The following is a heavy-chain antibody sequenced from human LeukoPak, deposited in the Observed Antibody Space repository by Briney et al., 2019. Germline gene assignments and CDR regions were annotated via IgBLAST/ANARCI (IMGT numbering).Heavy chain of an antibody. V-gene: IGHV1-69*05. CDR3: ARDYYDSSGYFGY. CDR1: GGTFSSYA. Sequence: SVKVSCKASGGTFSSYAISRVRQAPGQGLEWMGGIIPIFGTANYAQKFQGRVTITTDESTSTAYMELSSLRSEDTAVYYCARDYYDSSGYFGYWGQGTLVTVSS. CDR2: IIPIFGTA. J-gene: IGHJ4*02. D-gene: IGHD3-22*01.